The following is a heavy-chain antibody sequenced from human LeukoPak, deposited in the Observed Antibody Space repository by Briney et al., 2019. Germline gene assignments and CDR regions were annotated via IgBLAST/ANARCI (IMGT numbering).Heavy chain of an antibody. V-gene: IGHV3-74*01. D-gene: IGHD2-15*01. J-gene: IGHJ6*02. CDR1: GFTFSSYW. Sequence: PGGSLRLSCAASGFTFSSYWMHWVRQAPGKGLVWVSRINSDGSSTSYADSVKGRFTISRDNAKNTLYLQMNSLRAEDTAVYYCAREPGGYCIGGSCYYYYYGMDVWGQGTTVTVSS. CDR2: INSDGSST. CDR3: AREPGGYCIGGSCYYYYYGMDV.